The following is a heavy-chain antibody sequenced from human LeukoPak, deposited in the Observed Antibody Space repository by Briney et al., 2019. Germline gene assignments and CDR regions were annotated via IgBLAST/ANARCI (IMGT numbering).Heavy chain of an antibody. Sequence: PSETLSLTCTVSGGSISSGGSYWSWIRQPAGKGLEWIGRIHPSGSISYNPSLVSRVTISLDTSKNQFSLKLSSVTAADTAVYYCAKELDYYGSGSYYKGIYYYYGMDVWGQGTTVTVSS. CDR1: GGSISSGGSY. D-gene: IGHD3-10*01. CDR2: IHPSGSI. CDR3: AKELDYYGSGSYYKGIYYYYGMDV. V-gene: IGHV4-61*02. J-gene: IGHJ6*02.